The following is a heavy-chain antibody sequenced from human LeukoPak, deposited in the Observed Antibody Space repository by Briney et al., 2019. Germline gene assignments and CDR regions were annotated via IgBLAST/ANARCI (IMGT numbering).Heavy chain of an antibody. CDR2: IYYSGST. Sequence: SETLSLTCAVSGGSISSGGYSWSWIRQPPGKGLEWIGYIYYSGSTYYNPSLKSRVTISVDTSKNQFSLKLSSVTAADTAVYYCARGGPEVVTATWGQGTLVTVSS. CDR1: GGSISSGGYS. V-gene: IGHV4-30-4*07. J-gene: IGHJ5*02. D-gene: IGHD2-21*02. CDR3: ARGGPEVVTAT.